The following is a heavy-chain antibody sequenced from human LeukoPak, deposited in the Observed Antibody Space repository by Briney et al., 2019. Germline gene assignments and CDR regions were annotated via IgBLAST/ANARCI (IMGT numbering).Heavy chain of an antibody. CDR3: ARAMSGSPVENDYFDY. J-gene: IGHJ4*02. CDR1: GYTFTSYY. V-gene: IGHV1-46*01. Sequence: ASVKVSCKASGYTFTSYYMHWVRQAPGQGLEWMGIINPSGGSTSYAQKFQGRVTMTRDMCTSTVYMELSSLRSEDTAVYYCARAMSGSPVENDYFDYWGQGTLVTVSS. CDR2: INPSGGST. D-gene: IGHD3-10*01.